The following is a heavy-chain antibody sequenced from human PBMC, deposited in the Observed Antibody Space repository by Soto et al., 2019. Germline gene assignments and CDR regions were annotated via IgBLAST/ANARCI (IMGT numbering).Heavy chain of an antibody. CDR2: IYYSGST. CDR3: ARVFSDSSSFFDP. V-gene: IGHV4-31*03. CDR1: GGSISSGNYY. D-gene: IGHD6-13*01. J-gene: IGHJ5*02. Sequence: QVQLQESGPGLVKPSQTLSLTCTVSGGSISSGNYYWSWIRQHPGKGLEWIGYIYYSGSTSYNPSLKKRVTIPVDPSKNHCSLKLSSVTAADTAVYYCARVFSDSSSFFDPWGQGTLVTVSS.